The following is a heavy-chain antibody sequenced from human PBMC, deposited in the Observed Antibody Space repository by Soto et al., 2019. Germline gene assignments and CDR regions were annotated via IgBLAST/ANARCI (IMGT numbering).Heavy chain of an antibody. J-gene: IGHJ3*02. CDR1: GFTCRSYG. V-gene: IGHV3-33*01. Sequence: GGSLRLSCAASGFTCRSYGLHWVRQAPGKGLEWVAVIWYDGSNKYYADSVKGRFTISRDNSQNTLYLQLNRLRAEDTAVYYCARDGDYEFWSGYYIAYDLDIWRKGTRVIVAS. D-gene: IGHD3-3*01. CDR2: IWYDGSNK. CDR3: ARDGDYEFWSGYYIAYDLDI.